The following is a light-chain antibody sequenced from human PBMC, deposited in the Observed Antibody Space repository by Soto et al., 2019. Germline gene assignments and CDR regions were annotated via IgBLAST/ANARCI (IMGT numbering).Light chain of an antibody. CDR2: RAS. V-gene: IGKV3-20*01. J-gene: IGKJ5*01. CDR1: QSVIANY. Sequence: DIVLTQSPGTLSLSPGERATLSCRASQSVIANYLAWYQQKPCQAPRLLIYRASSRATGIPDRFSGTGSGADFTLTISRVEPEDFAVYYCQQYGTAPITFGQGTRLEI. CDR3: QQYGTAPIT.